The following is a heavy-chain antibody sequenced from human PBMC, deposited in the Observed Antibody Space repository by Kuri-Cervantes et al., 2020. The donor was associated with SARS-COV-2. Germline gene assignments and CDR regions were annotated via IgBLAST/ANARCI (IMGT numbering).Heavy chain of an antibody. V-gene: IGHV3-48*02. Sequence: GESLKISCAASGFTFDDYGMNWVRLAPGRGLEWVSYISNTAGTIYYADSVKGRFTISRDNAKNLLFLQMNSLRDEDTAVYYCTRGGDYVDHWGQGAVVTVSS. CDR3: TRGGDYVDH. J-gene: IGHJ4*02. CDR2: ISNTAGTI. CDR1: GFTFDDYG.